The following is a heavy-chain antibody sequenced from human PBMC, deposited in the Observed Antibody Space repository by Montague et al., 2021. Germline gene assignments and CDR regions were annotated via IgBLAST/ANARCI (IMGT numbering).Heavy chain of an antibody. CDR2: IYYTGTT. Sequence: SETLSLTCTVSGGSISGYWSWIRQPPGKGLEWLGYIYYTGTTKYNPSLRSRVTISVDTSKNQFSLKLSSVTAADTAVYCCARVDDHGHSDYWGQGTLVTVSS. D-gene: IGHD1-1*01. V-gene: IGHV4-59*12. CDR1: GGSISGY. J-gene: IGHJ4*02. CDR3: ARVDDHGHSDY.